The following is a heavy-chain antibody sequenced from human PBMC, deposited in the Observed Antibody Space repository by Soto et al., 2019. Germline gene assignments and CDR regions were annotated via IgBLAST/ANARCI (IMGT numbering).Heavy chain of an antibody. CDR1: GYTFTSYG. CDR2: ISAYNGNT. CDR3: ASFSIAAADPYGMDV. J-gene: IGHJ6*02. V-gene: IGHV1-18*01. Sequence: QVQLVQSGAEVKKPGASVKVSCKASGYTFTSYGISWVRQAPGQGLEWMGWISAYNGNTNYAQKLKGRVTMTTDTSASTAYMELRSLSSDDTAVYYCASFSIAAADPYGMDVWGQGTTVTVSS. D-gene: IGHD6-13*01.